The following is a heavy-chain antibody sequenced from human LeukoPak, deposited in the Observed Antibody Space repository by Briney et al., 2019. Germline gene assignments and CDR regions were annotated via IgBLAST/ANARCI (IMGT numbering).Heavy chain of an antibody. CDR3: AKGTRMIVVDNTIDY. J-gene: IGHJ4*02. Sequence: GGSLRLSCAASGFTFSSYAMSWVRQAPGKGLEWVSAISGSGGSTYYADSVKGRFTISRDNSKKTLYLQMNSLRAEDTAVYYCAKGTRMIVVDNTIDYWGQGTLVTVSS. CDR1: GFTFSSYA. D-gene: IGHD3-22*01. CDR2: ISGSGGST. V-gene: IGHV3-23*01.